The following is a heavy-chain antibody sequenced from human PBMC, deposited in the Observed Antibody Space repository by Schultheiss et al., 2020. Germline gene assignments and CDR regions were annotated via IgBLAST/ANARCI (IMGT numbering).Heavy chain of an antibody. CDR3: ARDLNNYDFWRVRYYYMDV. CDR1: GYTFTGYY. CDR2: INLKTGGT. V-gene: IGHV1-2*06. Sequence: ASVKVSCKASGYTFTGYYMHWVRQAPGQGLEWMGRINLKTGGTNYAQKFQGRVTMTRDTSISTAYMELSSLRSEDTAVYYCARDLNNYDFWRVRYYYMDVWGKGTTVTVSS. J-gene: IGHJ6*03. D-gene: IGHD3-3*01.